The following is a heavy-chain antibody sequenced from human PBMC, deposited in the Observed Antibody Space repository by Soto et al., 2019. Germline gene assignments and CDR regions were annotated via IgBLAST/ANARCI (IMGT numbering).Heavy chain of an antibody. D-gene: IGHD6-19*01. J-gene: IGHJ4*02. CDR3: ARDKHSSGIDY. V-gene: IGHV4-31*03. CDR2: IYYSGST. Sequence: SETLSLTCTVSGGSISSGGYYWSWIRQHPGKGLEWIGYIYYSGSTYYNPSLKSRVTISVDTSKNQFSLKLSSVTAADTAVYYCARDKHSSGIDYWGQGTLVTVSS. CDR1: GGSISSGGYY.